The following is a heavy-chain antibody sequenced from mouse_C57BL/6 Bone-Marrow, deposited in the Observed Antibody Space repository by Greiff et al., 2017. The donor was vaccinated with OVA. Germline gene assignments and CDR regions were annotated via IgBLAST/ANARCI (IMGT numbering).Heavy chain of an antibody. CDR3: ARLYYGNHYYAMDY. Sequence: SGAELVRPGTSVKMSCKASGYTFTNYWIGWAKQRPGHGLEWIGDIYPGGGYTNYNEKFKGKATLTADKSSSTAYMQFSSLTSEDSAIYYCARLYYGNHYYAMDYWGQGTSVTVSS. CDR2: IYPGGGYT. D-gene: IGHD2-1*01. CDR1: GYTFTNYW. J-gene: IGHJ4*01. V-gene: IGHV1-63*01.